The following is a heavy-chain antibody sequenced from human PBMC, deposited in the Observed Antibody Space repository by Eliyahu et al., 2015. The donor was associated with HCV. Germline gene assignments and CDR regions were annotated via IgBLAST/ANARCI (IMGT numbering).Heavy chain of an antibody. CDR3: ARDEPGSSWALDY. CDR2: ISASGDNT. J-gene: IGHJ4*02. D-gene: IGHD6-13*01. V-gene: IGHV3-23*01. Sequence: VQPGGSLRLACVASGFTFNTYAMSWVRQAPGKGLECVSPISASGDNTYYADSVRGRFTVSRDNSKNTLYLQMNSLRADDTAVYYCARDEPGSSWALDYWGQGTLVTVSS. CDR1: GFTFNTYA.